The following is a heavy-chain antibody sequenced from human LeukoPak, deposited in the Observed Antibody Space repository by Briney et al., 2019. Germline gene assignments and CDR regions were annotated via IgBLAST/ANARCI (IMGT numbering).Heavy chain of an antibody. D-gene: IGHD3-16*01. J-gene: IGHJ6*02. V-gene: IGHV1-18*01. CDR3: ARVASRFQYYYYYYGMDV. Sequence: ASVKVSCKASGYTFTSYGISWVRQAPGQGLEWMGWISAYNGNTNYAQKLQGRVTMTTDTSASTAYMELMSLRSDDTAVYYCARVASRFQYYYYYYGMDVWGQGTTVTVSS. CDR2: ISAYNGNT. CDR1: GYTFTSYG.